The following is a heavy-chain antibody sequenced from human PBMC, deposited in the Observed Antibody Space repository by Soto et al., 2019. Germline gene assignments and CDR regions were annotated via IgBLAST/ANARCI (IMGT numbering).Heavy chain of an antibody. J-gene: IGHJ6*03. Sequence: QVQLVESGGGVVQPGKSLRLSCAASGFPFSSHGMHWVRQAPGKGLEWVAVIWYDGSKIFYADSVKGRFTISRDNSKSTLALQMNSLRAEDTAGYYGARGLIPNYDMDVWGKGTTVTVSS. D-gene: IGHD2-8*01. CDR2: IWYDGSKI. CDR3: ARGLIPNYDMDV. V-gene: IGHV3-33*01. CDR1: GFPFSSHG.